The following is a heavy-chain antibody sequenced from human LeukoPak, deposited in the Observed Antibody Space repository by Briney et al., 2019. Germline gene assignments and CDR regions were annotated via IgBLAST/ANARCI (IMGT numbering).Heavy chain of an antibody. V-gene: IGHV3-74*01. CDR3: AITVTGGIDY. Sequence: GESLRLSCPASGFTFSSYWMHWVRQAPGKGLVWVSRINSDGSSTSYADSVKGRFTISRGNAKNTLYLQMNSLRSEDTAVYYCAITVTGGIDYLGQGTLVTVSS. D-gene: IGHD4-17*01. CDR1: GFTFSSYW. CDR2: INSDGSST. J-gene: IGHJ4*02.